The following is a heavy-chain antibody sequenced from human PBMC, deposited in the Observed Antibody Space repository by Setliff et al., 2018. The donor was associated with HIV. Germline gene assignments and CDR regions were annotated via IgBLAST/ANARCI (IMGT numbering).Heavy chain of an antibody. CDR1: GGSMTVYY. D-gene: IGHD3-10*01. CDR2: SYYSGSI. Sequence: SETLSLTCTVSGGSMTVYYWTWIRQAPGKGLEWIGNSYYSGSINSNPSLKSRVTILADPSKRQFSLHLTSVTAADTGVYYCARGNYYSSGLDFWGRGTLVTVSS. V-gene: IGHV4-59*01. J-gene: IGHJ4*02. CDR3: ARGNYYSSGLDF.